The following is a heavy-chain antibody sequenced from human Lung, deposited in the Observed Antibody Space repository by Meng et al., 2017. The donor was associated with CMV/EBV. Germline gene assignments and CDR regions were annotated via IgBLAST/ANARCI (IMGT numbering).Heavy chain of an antibody. CDR3: ARTSSSGLDC. J-gene: IGHJ4*02. CDR1: GGSISSTDYH. D-gene: IGHD6-19*01. V-gene: IGHV4-39*07. Sequence: SXTLSLXCSVSGGSISSTDYHWGWIRQPPGKGLEWIGSFYNGGTTSYNLSLKSRVTISIDMSKNQFSLKLSSATAADTAVYYGARTSSSGLDCWGQGTLVTVSS. CDR2: FYNGGTT.